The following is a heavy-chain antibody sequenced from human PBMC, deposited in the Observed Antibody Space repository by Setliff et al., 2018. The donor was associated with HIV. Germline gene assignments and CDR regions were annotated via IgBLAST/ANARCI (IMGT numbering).Heavy chain of an antibody. CDR2: ISPSSSYI. V-gene: IGHV3-21*01. J-gene: IGHJ3*02. CDR1: GFTFSSYS. CDR3: ARQGPSRGSSYYPPDDAFDI. Sequence: GSLKISCAASGFTFSSYSMNWVRQAPGKGLEWVSSISPSSSYIHYADSVKGRFTISRDNAKNSLYLQVNSLRAEDTAVYYCARQGPSRGSSYYPPDDAFDIWGQGTMVTVSS. D-gene: IGHD3-22*01.